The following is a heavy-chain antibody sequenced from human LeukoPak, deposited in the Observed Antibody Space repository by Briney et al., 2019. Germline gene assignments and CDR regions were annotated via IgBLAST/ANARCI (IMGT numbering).Heavy chain of an antibody. J-gene: IGHJ4*02. CDR1: GFTFSSYA. Sequence: GGSLRLSCAASGFTFSSYAMSWVRQAPGKGLEWVSGISASGGLTYYADSVKGRFTISRDSSKNTLHLQMNSLRDDDTAVYYCAKGGSSWSEFDYWGQGTLVTVSS. D-gene: IGHD6-13*01. CDR2: ISASGGLT. CDR3: AKGGSSWSEFDY. V-gene: IGHV3-23*01.